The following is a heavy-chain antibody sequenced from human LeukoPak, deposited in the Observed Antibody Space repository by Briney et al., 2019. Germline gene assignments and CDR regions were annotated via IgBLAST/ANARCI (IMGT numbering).Heavy chain of an antibody. V-gene: IGHV1-69*05. CDR2: IIPIFHTP. Sequence: GSSVKVSCKASGGTFSSYAISWVRQAPGQGLEWMGGIIPIFHTPHYAQKFQGRVTITTDESTSTAYMELSSLRSEDTAVYYCAAETRIVGRTPYWYFDLWGRGTQVIVSS. J-gene: IGHJ2*01. CDR1: GGTFSSYA. CDR3: AAETRIVGRTPYWYFDL. D-gene: IGHD3-22*01.